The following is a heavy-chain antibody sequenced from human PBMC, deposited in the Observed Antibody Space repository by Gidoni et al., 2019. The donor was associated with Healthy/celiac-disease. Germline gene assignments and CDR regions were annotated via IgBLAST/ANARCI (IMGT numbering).Heavy chain of an antibody. D-gene: IGHD2-2*01. CDR1: GGSISSSSYY. V-gene: IGHV4-39*01. Sequence: QLQLQESGPGLVKPSETLSLTCTVSGGSISSSSYYWGWIRQPPGKGLEWIGSIYYSGSTYYNPSLKSRVTISVDTSKNQFSLKLSSVTAADTAVYYCARLVWRRSSTSRYYFDYWGQGTLVTVSS. CDR2: IYYSGST. CDR3: ARLVWRRSSTSRYYFDY. J-gene: IGHJ4*02.